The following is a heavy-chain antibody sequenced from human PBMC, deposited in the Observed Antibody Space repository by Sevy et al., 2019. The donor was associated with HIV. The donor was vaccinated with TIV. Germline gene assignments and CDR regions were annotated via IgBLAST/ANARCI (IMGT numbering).Heavy chain of an antibody. D-gene: IGHD2-2*01. Sequence: GGSLRLSCAASGFTFSSYAMHWVRQAPGKGLEWVAVISYDGSNKYYADSVKGRFTISRDNSKNTLYLQMNSLRAEDTAVYYCARGGYCSSTSCSMRRITIFGDYYYYGMDVWGQGTTVTVSS. J-gene: IGHJ6*02. V-gene: IGHV3-30*04. CDR1: GFTFSSYA. CDR3: ARGGYCSSTSCSMRRITIFGDYYYYGMDV. CDR2: ISYDGSNK.